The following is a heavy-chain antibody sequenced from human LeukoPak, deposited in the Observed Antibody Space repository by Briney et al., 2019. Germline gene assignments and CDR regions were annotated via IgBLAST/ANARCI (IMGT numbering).Heavy chain of an antibody. J-gene: IGHJ4*02. Sequence: SETLSLTCTVSGGSISSSSYYWGWIRQPPGKGLEWIGSIYYSGSTYYNPSLKSRVTISVDTSKNQFSLKLSSVTAADTAVYYCASPNDSSGRYGRVYHYYFDYWGQGTLVTVSS. CDR3: ASPNDSSGRYGRVYHYYFDY. V-gene: IGHV4-39*01. CDR1: GGSISSSSYY. D-gene: IGHD6-19*01. CDR2: IYYSGST.